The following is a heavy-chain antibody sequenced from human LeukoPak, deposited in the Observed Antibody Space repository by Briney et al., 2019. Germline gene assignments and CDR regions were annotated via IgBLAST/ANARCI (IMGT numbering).Heavy chain of an antibody. CDR2: ISGSGGST. CDR1: GFTFSSYA. CDR3: AKANGYYYDSSGYFWFDP. J-gene: IGHJ5*02. Sequence: QPGGSLRLSCAASGFTFSSYAMSWVRQAPGKGLEWVSAISGSGGSTYYADSVKGRFIISRDNSKNTLYLQMNSLRAEDMAVYYCAKANGYYYDSSGYFWFDPWGQGTLVTVSS. V-gene: IGHV3-23*01. D-gene: IGHD3-22*01.